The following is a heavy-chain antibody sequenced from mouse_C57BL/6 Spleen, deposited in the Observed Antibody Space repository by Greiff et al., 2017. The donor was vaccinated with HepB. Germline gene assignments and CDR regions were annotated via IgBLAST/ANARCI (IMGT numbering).Heavy chain of an antibody. J-gene: IGHJ2*01. CDR2: IYPGSGNT. V-gene: IGHV1-66*01. CDR1: GYSFTSYY. CDR3: ARGIYYGHFVFDY. D-gene: IGHD2-1*01. Sequence: QVQLQQSGPELVKPGASVKISCKASGYSFTSYYIHWVKQRPGQGLEWIGWIYPGSGNTKYNEKFRGKATLTADTSSSTAYMQLSSLTSEDSAVYYCARGIYYGHFVFDYWGQGTTLTVSS.